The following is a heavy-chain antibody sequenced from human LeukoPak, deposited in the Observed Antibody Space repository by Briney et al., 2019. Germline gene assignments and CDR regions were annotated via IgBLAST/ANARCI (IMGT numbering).Heavy chain of an antibody. CDR1: GYTFTGYY. CDR2: INPNSGGT. V-gene: IGHV1-2*02. CDR3: ARVKYSYGPYYFDY. D-gene: IGHD5-18*01. J-gene: IGHJ4*02. Sequence: ASVKVSCKASGYTFTGYYMHWVRQAPGQGLEWMGWINPNSGGTNYAQKFQGRVTMTRDTSISTAYMELSGLRSDDTAVYYCARVKYSYGPYYFDYWGQGTLVTVSS.